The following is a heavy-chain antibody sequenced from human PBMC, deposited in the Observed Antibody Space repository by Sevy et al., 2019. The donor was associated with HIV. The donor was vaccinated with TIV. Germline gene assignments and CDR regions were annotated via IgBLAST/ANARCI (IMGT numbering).Heavy chain of an antibody. V-gene: IGHV5-51*01. CDR3: ATSRSGYFDSGGYYIY. CDR2: VFPEDSIT. D-gene: IGHD3-22*01. CDR1: GNSFSSHW. J-gene: IGHJ4*02. Sequence: GESLKISCKGSGNSFSSHWIGWVRHMPGKGLEWMGIVFPEDSITRYSQSFEGQVTFSADKSTSTAYLQLSSLKASDTAIYYCATSRSGYFDSGGYYIYWGQGTLVNVSS.